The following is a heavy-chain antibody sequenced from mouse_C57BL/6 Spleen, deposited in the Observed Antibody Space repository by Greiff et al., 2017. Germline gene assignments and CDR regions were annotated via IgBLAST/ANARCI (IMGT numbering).Heavy chain of an antibody. V-gene: IGHV14-4*01. CDR1: GFNIKDDY. CDR3: TYGPFDY. J-gene: IGHJ2*01. D-gene: IGHD1-1*01. Sequence: VQLKESGAELVRPGASVKLSCTASGFNIKDDYMHWVKQRPEQGLEWIGWIDPENGDTESAAKFQGKATITADTSSNTAYLQLSSLTSEDTAVYYCTYGPFDYWGQGTTLTVSS. CDR2: IDPENGDT.